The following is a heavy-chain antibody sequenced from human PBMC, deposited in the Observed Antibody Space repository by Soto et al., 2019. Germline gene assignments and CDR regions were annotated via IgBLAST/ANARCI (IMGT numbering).Heavy chain of an antibody. J-gene: IGHJ4*02. Sequence: EVQLVESGGGLVQPGGSLRLSCAASGFTFSSYWMSWVRQAPGKGLEWVANIKPDGSEKYYVDSVRGRFTISRDNGEHSLHLLMTSLRAEDAALYCCERFEARPLGYWGQGTLVTVSS. V-gene: IGHV3-7*01. CDR1: GFTFSSYW. CDR2: IKPDGSEK. D-gene: IGHD6-13*01. CDR3: ERFEARPLGY.